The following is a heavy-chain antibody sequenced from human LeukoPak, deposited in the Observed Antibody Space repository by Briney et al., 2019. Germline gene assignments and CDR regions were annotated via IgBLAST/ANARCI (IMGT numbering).Heavy chain of an antibody. V-gene: IGHV1-18*01. CDR2: ISAYNGDT. J-gene: IGHJ4*02. CDR1: GFTFTRYG. Sequence: ASVKVSCKASGFTFTRYGISCVRQAPGQGLEWMAWISAYNGDTKYAQKFQGRLTMTTDTSTSTAYMELRSLRSDDTAVYYCARDPSNTSGWYAWADYWGQGTLVTVSS. D-gene: IGHD6-19*01. CDR3: ARDPSNTSGWYAWADY.